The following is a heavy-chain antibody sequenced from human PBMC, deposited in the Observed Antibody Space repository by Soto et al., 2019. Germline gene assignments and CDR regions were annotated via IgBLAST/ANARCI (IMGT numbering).Heavy chain of an antibody. CDR3: AREVSLTTAGVFYYYMDV. V-gene: IGHV4-59*01. D-gene: IGHD4-4*01. CDR1: GGSISGYY. CDR2: VYYSGNT. J-gene: IGHJ6*03. Sequence: SETLSLTCTVSGGSISGYYWTWIRQPPGKGLEWIGYVYYSGNTNYNPSLKSRVTISVDTSKNQFSLKVSSVTAADTAVYYCAREVSLTTAGVFYYYMDVWGKGTTVTVSS.